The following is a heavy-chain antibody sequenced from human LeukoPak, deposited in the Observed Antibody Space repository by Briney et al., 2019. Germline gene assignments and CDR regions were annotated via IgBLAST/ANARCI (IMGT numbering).Heavy chain of an antibody. J-gene: IGHJ4*02. CDR1: GGSISSGGYY. CDR2: IYYSGST. Sequence: PSETLSLTCTVSGGSISSGGYYWRWLRQHPGTGLEWIGYIYYSGSTYYNPSLKSRVTISVDTSKNQFSLKLSSVTAADTAVYYCARNYGSGSYREGFDYWGQGTLVTVSS. CDR3: ARNYGSGSYREGFDY. D-gene: IGHD3-10*01. V-gene: IGHV4-31*03.